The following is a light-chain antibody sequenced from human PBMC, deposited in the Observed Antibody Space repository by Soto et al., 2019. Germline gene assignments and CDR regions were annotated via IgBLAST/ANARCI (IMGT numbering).Light chain of an antibody. V-gene: IGLV1-44*01. CDR1: SSNIGSNF. Sequence: QSVLTQPPSASGTPGQRVTISCSGSSSNIGSNFVYWYQHLPGTAPKLLIYTNNQRPSGVPDRFSGSKSGNTASLTISGLQAEDEADYYCCSYAGPYIGYLFGSGTKVTVL. CDR2: TNN. CDR3: CSYAGPYIGYL. J-gene: IGLJ1*01.